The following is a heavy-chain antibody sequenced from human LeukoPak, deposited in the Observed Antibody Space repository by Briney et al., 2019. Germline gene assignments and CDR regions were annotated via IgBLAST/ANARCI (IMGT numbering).Heavy chain of an antibody. J-gene: IGHJ4*02. D-gene: IGHD6-19*01. CDR1: GYTFTSYG. CDR3: ARDGMGSRGFSSGWVPGDY. CDR2: ISAYNGNT. V-gene: IGHV1-18*01. Sequence: GASVKVSCKASGYTFTSYGISWVRQAPGQGLEWMGWISAYNGNTNYAQKLQGRVTMTTDTSTSTAYMELRSLRSDDTAVYYCARDGMGSRGFSSGWVPGDYWGQGTLVTVSS.